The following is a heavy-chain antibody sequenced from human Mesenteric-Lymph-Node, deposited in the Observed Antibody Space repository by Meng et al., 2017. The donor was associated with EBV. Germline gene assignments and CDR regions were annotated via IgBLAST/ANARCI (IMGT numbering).Heavy chain of an antibody. CDR3: ARGEKGPIDY. CDR1: WRSFSGDY. CDR2: INHSGST. J-gene: IGHJ4*02. Sequence: VRLQQCVAGLWMPSESLAPSGGVQWRSFSGDYWSSIRQPPGKGLEWIGEINHSGSTNYNPSLKSRVTISVDTSKNQFSLKLSSVTAADTAVYYCARGEKGPIDYWGQGTLVTVSS. V-gene: IGHV4-34*01.